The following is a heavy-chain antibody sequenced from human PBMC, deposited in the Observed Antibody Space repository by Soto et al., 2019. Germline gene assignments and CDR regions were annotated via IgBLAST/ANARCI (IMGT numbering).Heavy chain of an antibody. Sequence: SVKVSCKASGGTFSSYAISWVRQAPGQGLEWMGGIIPIFGTANYAQRFQGRVTITADESTSTAYMELSGLRSEDTAVYYCASRLEVLRFLEWSTNYYGMDVWGQGTTVTVS. V-gene: IGHV1-69*13. CDR2: IIPIFGTA. CDR3: ASRLEVLRFLEWSTNYYGMDV. D-gene: IGHD3-3*01. CDR1: GGTFSSYA. J-gene: IGHJ6*02.